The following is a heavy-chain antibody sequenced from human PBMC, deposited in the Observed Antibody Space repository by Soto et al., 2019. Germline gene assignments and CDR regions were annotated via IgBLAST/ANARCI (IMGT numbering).Heavy chain of an antibody. D-gene: IGHD6-19*01. V-gene: IGHV4-59*01. CDR2: IYSSGSA. CDR1: GASMSTYY. J-gene: IGHJ4*02. Sequence: QVQLQESGPGLVKPSETLSLTCTASGASMSTYYWNWIRQTPGKGLEWIGYIYSSGSANYNPSLKSRVAISIDTSKAQISLNLTSVTAADSAVYYCASAFSGWPPDSWGPGTLVTVSS. CDR3: ASAFSGWPPDS.